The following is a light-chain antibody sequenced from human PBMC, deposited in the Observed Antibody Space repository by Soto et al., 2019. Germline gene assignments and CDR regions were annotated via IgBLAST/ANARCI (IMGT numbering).Light chain of an antibody. V-gene: IGKV3-20*01. Sequence: EIVLTQSPGTLSLSPGERATLSCRASQSVCSSFLAWYQQKPGQAPRPLIYGASSRATGIPDRFSGSGSGTDFTLTISRLEPEDFAVYYCQQYDSSPWTFGKGTKVEIK. CDR3: QQYDSSPWT. J-gene: IGKJ1*01. CDR2: GAS. CDR1: QSVCSSF.